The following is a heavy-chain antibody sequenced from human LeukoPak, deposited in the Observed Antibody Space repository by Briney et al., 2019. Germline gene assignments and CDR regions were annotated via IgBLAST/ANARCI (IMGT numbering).Heavy chain of an antibody. D-gene: IGHD3-10*01. V-gene: IGHV4-59*12. J-gene: IGHJ4*02. Sequence: SETLSLTCTVSGGSISSYYWSWIRQPPGKGLEWIGYIYYSGSTNYNPSLKSRVTISVDTSKNQFSLKLSSVTAADTAVYYCAREWFGEFDYWGQGTLVTLSS. CDR1: GGSISSYY. CDR3: AREWFGEFDY. CDR2: IYYSGST.